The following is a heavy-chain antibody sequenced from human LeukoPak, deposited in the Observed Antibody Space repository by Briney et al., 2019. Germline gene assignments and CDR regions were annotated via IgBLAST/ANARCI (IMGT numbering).Heavy chain of an antibody. CDR1: GFTFSSYW. J-gene: IGHJ1*01. Sequence: GGSLRLSCAASGFTFSSYWMSWVRQAPGKGLEWVSAISGSGGSTYYADSVKGRFTISRDNSKNTLYLQMNSLRAEDTAVYYCAKDGVSYYYDSSGYPEYFQHWGQGTLVTVSS. CDR2: ISGSGGST. CDR3: AKDGVSYYYDSSGYPEYFQH. D-gene: IGHD3-22*01. V-gene: IGHV3-23*01.